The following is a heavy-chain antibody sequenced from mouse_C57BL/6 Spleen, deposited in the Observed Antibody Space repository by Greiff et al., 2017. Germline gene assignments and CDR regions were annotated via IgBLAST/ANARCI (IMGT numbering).Heavy chain of an antibody. CDR2: ISSGGDYI. Sequence: DVMLVESGEGLVKPGGSLKLSCAASGFTFSSYSMSWVRQTPEKRLAWVAYISSGGDYIYYADTVKGRFTITRDNARNTLYLQMSSLKSEDTAMYYCTRDDGDGYYYFDYWGQGTTLTVSS. CDR3: TRDDGDGYYYFDY. V-gene: IGHV5-9-1*02. J-gene: IGHJ2*01. CDR1: GFTFSSYS. D-gene: IGHD2-3*01.